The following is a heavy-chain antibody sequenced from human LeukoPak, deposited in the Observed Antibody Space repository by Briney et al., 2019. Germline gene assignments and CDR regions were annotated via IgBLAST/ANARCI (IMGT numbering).Heavy chain of an antibody. D-gene: IGHD3-9*01. J-gene: IGHJ4*02. CDR2: IWYDGSNK. Sequence: GRSLRLSCASSGFTFSSYGMHWVRQAPGKGLEWVAVIWYDGSNKYYADSVKGRFTISRDNSKNTLYLQMNSLRAEDTAVYYCARDRLRYFDPLDYWGQGTLVTVSS. V-gene: IGHV3-33*08. CDR1: GFTFSSYG. CDR3: ARDRLRYFDPLDY.